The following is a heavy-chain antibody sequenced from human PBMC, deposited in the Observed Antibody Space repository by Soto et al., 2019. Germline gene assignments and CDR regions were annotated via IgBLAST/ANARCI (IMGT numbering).Heavy chain of an antibody. D-gene: IGHD3-3*01. V-gene: IGHV4-34*01. Sequence: QVQLQQWGAGLLKPSETLSLTCAVYGGSFSGYYWSWIRQPPGKGLEWIGEINHSGSTNYNPSLKSRVTISVDTSKNQCSLKLSSVTAADTAVYYCARNNYDFWSGLWGQGTLVTVSS. J-gene: IGHJ4*02. CDR2: INHSGST. CDR1: GGSFSGYY. CDR3: ARNNYDFWSGL.